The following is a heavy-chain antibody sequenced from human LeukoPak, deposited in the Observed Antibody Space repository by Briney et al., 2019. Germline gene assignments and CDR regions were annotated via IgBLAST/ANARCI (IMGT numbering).Heavy chain of an antibody. V-gene: IGHV4-34*01. CDR2: INHSGST. CDR1: GGYIRSYY. Sequence: PSETLSLTCTVSGGYIRSYYWSWIRQPPGKGLEWIGEINHSGSTNYNPSLKSRVTISVDTSKNQFFLKLSSVTAADAAVYYCARDANWNYGRALDIWGQGTMVTVSS. CDR3: ARDANWNYGRALDI. D-gene: IGHD1-7*01. J-gene: IGHJ3*02.